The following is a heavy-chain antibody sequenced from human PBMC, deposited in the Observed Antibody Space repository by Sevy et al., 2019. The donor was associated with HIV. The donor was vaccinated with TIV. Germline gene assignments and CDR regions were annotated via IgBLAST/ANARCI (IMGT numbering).Heavy chain of an antibody. V-gene: IGHV3-33*01. CDR2: IRYDGSNK. CDR1: GFTLSSYG. D-gene: IGHD3-3*01. CDR3: GRDRLGITISAEWGGGMDV. Sequence: GGSLRLSCAASGFTLSSYGMHWVRQAPGKGLEWVAVIRYDGSNKYYADSVKGRFTISRDNSKNTLDLQMNSLRAEDTAADYCGRDRLGITISAEWGGGMDVWGQGTKVTVSS. J-gene: IGHJ6*02.